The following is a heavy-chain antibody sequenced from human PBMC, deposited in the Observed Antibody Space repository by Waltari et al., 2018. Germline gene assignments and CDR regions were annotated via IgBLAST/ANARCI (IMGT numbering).Heavy chain of an antibody. J-gene: IGHJ4*02. CDR3: ARSLYCTGGVCYTSTLYYFDY. CDR1: GGSISSSSYY. D-gene: IGHD2-8*02. CDR2: IYYSGST. V-gene: IGHV4-39*07. Sequence: QLQLQESGPGLVKPSETLSLTCTVSGGSISSSSYYWGWIRQPPGKGLEWIGIIYYSGSTYYNPALKSRVTISVDTSKNQFSLKLSSVTAADTAVYYCARSLYCTGGVCYTSTLYYFDYWGQGTLVTVSS.